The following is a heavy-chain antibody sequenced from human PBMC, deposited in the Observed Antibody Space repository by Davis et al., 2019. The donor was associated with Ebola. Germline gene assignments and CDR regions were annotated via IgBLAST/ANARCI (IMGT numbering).Heavy chain of an antibody. V-gene: IGHV4-59*01. Sequence: PSETLSLTCTVSGGSISSYYWSWIRQPPGKGLEWIGYIYYSGSTNYNPSLKSRVTISVDTSKNQFSLKLSSVTAADTAVYYCARVGGSSSWYGSYYFDYWGQGTLVTVSS. D-gene: IGHD6-13*01. J-gene: IGHJ4*02. CDR3: ARVGGSSSWYGSYYFDY. CDR2: IYYSGST. CDR1: GGSISSYY.